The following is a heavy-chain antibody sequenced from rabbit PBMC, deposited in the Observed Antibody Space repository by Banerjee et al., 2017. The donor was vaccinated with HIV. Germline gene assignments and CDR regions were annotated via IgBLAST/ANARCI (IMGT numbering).Heavy chain of an antibody. V-gene: IGHV1S40*01. D-gene: IGHD6-1*01. CDR3: ARSDADIGYPYKL. CDR2: IYGGGSDTT. CDR1: GFSFSSGYD. J-gene: IGHJ6*01. Sequence: QSLEESGGDLVKPGASLTLTCTASGFSFSSGYDMCWVRQAPGKGLEWIACIYGGGSDTTYYASWAKGRFTISKTSSTTVTLQMTSLTAADTATYFCARSDADIGYPYKLWGPGTLVTVS.